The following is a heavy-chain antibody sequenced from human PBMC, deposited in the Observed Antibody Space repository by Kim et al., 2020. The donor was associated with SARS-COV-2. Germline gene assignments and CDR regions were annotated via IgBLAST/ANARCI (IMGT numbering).Heavy chain of an antibody. Sequence: PSLKGRVAMPVDTSRNQFSLRLGSVTAADTAVYYCARRDPAYTGYDAFDSWGQGTLVTVSS. V-gene: IGHV4-39*01. D-gene: IGHD5-12*01. J-gene: IGHJ4*02. CDR3: ARRDPAYTGYDAFDS.